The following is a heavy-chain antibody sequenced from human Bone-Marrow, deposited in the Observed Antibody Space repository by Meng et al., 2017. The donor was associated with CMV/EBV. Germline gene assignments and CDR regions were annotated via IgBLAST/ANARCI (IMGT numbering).Heavy chain of an antibody. Sequence: ASVKVSCKASGYTFTNYGFSWVRQAPGQGLEWMGWINPNSGGTNYAQKFQGRVTMTRDTSISTAYMELSRLRSDDTAVYYCARGFGSSLSYYYYGMDVWGQGTTVTVSS. CDR2: INPNSGGT. J-gene: IGHJ6*02. CDR1: GYTFTNYG. CDR3: ARGFGSSLSYYYYGMDV. D-gene: IGHD6-13*01. V-gene: IGHV1-2*02.